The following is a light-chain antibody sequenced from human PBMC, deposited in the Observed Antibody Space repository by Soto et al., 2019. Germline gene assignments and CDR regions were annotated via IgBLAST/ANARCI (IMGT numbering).Light chain of an antibody. J-gene: IGKJ1*01. Sequence: DIQMTQSPSTLSGSVGASITIPCQASQSISSWLAWYRQKPGKAPKLLIYKASTLKSGVPSRFSGSGYGTEFTLTIRSLQPDDFATYCCQHYGGMWTFGQGTRVDIK. CDR3: QHYGGMWT. CDR2: KAS. CDR1: QSISSW. V-gene: IGKV1-5*03.